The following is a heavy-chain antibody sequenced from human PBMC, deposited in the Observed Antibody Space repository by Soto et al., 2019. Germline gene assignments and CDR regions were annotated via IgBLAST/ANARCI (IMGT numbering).Heavy chain of an antibody. J-gene: IGHJ4*02. CDR1: GDSVSSGGSY. V-gene: IGHV4-61*08. Sequence: QVQLQESGPGLVKPSETLSLTCTVSGDSVSSGGSYLSWIRQPPGKGLEWIGYICCSGSTEYNPSLRRRVILSVDTSKNQLSLKLSTVTAADTAVYYCARGVDNSKVGWWGQGTLVTVSS. CDR3: ARGVDNSKVGW. D-gene: IGHD3-3*01. CDR2: ICCSGST.